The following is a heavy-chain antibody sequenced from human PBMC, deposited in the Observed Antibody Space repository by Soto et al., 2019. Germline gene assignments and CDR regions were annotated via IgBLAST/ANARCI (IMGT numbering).Heavy chain of an antibody. CDR3: AIMGTARVIGRRYFDL. Sequence: QVQLVQSGAEVKKPGASVKVSCKASGYTFTSYDINWVRQATGQGLEWMGWRNPNSGNTGYAQKFQGRVTMTRNTSISTAYMELSSLRSEDTAVYYCAIMGTARVIGRRYFDLWGRGTLVTVSS. D-gene: IGHD5-18*01. V-gene: IGHV1-8*01. CDR2: RNPNSGNT. J-gene: IGHJ2*01. CDR1: GYTFTSYD.